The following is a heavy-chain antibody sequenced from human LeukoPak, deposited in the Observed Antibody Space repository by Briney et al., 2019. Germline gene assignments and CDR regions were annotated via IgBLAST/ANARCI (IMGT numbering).Heavy chain of an antibody. CDR1: GFTFSSYG. CDR3: ARELAARQDLDY. V-gene: IGHV3-33*01. Sequence: GGSLRLSCAASGFTFSSYGMHWVRQAPGKGLEWVAVIWYDGSNKYYADSVKGRFTISRDNAKNSLYLQMNSLRAEDTAVYYCARELAARQDLDYWGQGTLVTVSS. J-gene: IGHJ4*02. D-gene: IGHD6-6*01. CDR2: IWYDGSNK.